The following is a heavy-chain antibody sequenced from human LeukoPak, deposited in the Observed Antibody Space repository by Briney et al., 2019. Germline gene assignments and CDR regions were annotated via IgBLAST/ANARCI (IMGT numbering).Heavy chain of an antibody. Sequence: SETLSLTCTVSSGSISSYYWSWIRQPPGKGLEWIGYIYYSGSTNYNPSLKSRVTISVDTSKNQFSLKLSSVTAADTAVYYCARGRHLDYYYYYGMDVWGQGTTVTVSS. D-gene: IGHD3/OR15-3a*01. CDR1: SGSISSYY. J-gene: IGHJ6*02. CDR3: ARGRHLDYYYYYGMDV. CDR2: IYYSGST. V-gene: IGHV4-59*01.